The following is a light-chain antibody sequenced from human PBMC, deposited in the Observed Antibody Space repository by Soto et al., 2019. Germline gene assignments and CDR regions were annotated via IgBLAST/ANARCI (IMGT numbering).Light chain of an antibody. Sequence: PGDRATLSCRASQSVSRRYLAWYQQKPGQAPRLLIYGASSRATGIPDRFSGSGSGTDFTLTISGLEPEDFAVYYCHQYGSSPRTFGQGTKLEIK. J-gene: IGKJ2*01. CDR2: GAS. CDR3: HQYGSSPRT. CDR1: QSVSRRY. V-gene: IGKV3-20*01.